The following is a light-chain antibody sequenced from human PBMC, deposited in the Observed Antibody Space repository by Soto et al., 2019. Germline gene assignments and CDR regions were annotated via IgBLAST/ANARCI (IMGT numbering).Light chain of an antibody. CDR3: QQYNNNWRS. CDR1: QSISSW. Sequence: MYHSAATLSATIADRVTITCRASQSISSWLAWYQQKPGKAPKLLIYDASSLESGVSSRFSGSGSGTEFTLTISRLQPDDVATYYCQQYNNNWRSFAHGTNVDI. V-gene: IGKV1-5*01. CDR2: DAS. J-gene: IGKJ3*01.